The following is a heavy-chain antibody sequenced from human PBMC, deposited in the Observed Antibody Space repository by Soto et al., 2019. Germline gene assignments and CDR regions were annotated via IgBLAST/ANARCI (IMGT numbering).Heavy chain of an antibody. CDR1: GFTFSSYS. Sequence: LRLSCAASGFTFSSYSMNWVRQAPGKGLEWVSYISSSSSTIYYADSVKGRFTISRDNAKNSLYLQMNSLGGEDTAVYYWGRDGVLFASSGARADEPPFDFRGQGTPVTVSS. D-gene: IGHD3-10*01. CDR2: ISSSSSTI. V-gene: IGHV3-48*01. CDR3: GRDGVLFASSGARADEPPFDF. J-gene: IGHJ4*02.